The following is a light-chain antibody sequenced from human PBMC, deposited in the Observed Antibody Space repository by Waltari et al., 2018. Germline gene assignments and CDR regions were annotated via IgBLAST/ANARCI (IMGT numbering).Light chain of an antibody. CDR2: SNN. J-gene: IGLJ2*01. CDR3: ATWDDSRNGPV. Sequence: QSVLTQPPSASGTPGQRVTTSCSGSSSNIGTTTVSWYQQVPGTAPKLLIISNNKRPSGVPARFAGAKSGTSASLASSGLQSEDEADYYWATWDDSRNGPVFGGGTKLTVL. CDR1: SSNIGTTT. V-gene: IGLV1-44*01.